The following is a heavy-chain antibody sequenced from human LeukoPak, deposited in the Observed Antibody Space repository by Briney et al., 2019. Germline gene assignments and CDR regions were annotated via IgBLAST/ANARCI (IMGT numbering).Heavy chain of an antibody. CDR1: GGSISSSRYY. J-gene: IGHJ5*02. CDR3: AKGAGGFSYYNWFDP. D-gene: IGHD5-18*01. V-gene: IGHV4-39*07. CDR2: IYYSGST. Sequence: KTSETLSLTCTVSGGSISSSRYYWGWIRQPPGKGLEWIGNIYYSGSTYYNPSLKSRVTISVDTSKNQFSLKLASVTAADTAIYYCAKGAGGFSYYNWFDPWGQGTLVTVSS.